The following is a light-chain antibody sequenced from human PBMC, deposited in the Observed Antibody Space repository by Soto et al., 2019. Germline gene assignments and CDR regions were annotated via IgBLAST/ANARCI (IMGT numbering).Light chain of an antibody. CDR3: QSYDRSLSGSV. CDR1: SSNIGAGYD. V-gene: IGLV1-40*01. J-gene: IGLJ3*02. CDR2: GNS. Sequence: QSVLTQPHSVSGAPGQRVTISCTGSSSNIGAGYDVHWYQQLPGTAPKLLIYGNSNRPSGVPDRFSGSKSGTSASLAITGLQAEDEADYYCQSYDRSLSGSVFGGGTKLTVL.